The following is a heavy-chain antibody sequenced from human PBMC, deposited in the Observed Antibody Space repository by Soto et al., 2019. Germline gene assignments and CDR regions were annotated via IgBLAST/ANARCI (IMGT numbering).Heavy chain of an antibody. Sequence: QVQLQESGPGLLKPSQTLSLTCNVSGASISSRSHYWNWIRRVPGKGLEIIGYIFYTGATYYNPSLRCRISMSADTSKNQFSQNLRAVTSAYTAIYYCAREGRHSGGMRENWFDPCGQGTQVTVST. J-gene: IGHJ5*02. CDR1: GASISSRSHY. V-gene: IGHV4-31*03. CDR3: AREGRHSGGMRENWFDP. D-gene: IGHD3-10*01. CDR2: IFYTGAT.